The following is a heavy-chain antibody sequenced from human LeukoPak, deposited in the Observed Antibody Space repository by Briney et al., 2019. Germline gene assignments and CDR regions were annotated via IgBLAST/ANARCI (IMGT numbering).Heavy chain of an antibody. CDR1: GGSISSSSYY. CDR2: IYYSGST. CDR3: ARQGSGSYYHSGFDY. V-gene: IGHV4-39*01. Sequence: PSETLSLTCTVSGGSISSSSYYWGWIRQPPGKGLEWIGSIYYSGSTYYNPSLKSRVTISVDTSKNQFSLKLSSVTAADTAVYYCARQGSGSYYHSGFDYWGQGTLVTVSS. D-gene: IGHD1-26*01. J-gene: IGHJ4*02.